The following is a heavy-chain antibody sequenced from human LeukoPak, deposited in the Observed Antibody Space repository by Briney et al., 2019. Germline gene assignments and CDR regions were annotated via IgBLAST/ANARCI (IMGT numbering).Heavy chain of an antibody. CDR1: GGSISSGGYS. J-gene: IGHJ4*02. V-gene: IGHV4-61*08. D-gene: IGHD3-9*01. CDR3: AGSSLRYFDWLHY. Sequence: PSETLSLTCAVSGGSISSGGYSWSWIRQPPGKGLEWIGYIYYSGSTNYNPSLKSRVTISVDTSKNQFSLRLSSVTAADTAVYYCAGSSLRYFDWLHYWGQGTLVTVSS. CDR2: IYYSGST.